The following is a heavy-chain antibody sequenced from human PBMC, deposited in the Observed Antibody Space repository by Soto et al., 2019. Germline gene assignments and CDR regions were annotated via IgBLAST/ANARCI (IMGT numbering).Heavy chain of an antibody. CDR3: AREVQQPYYYYYYGMDV. Sequence: HPGGSLRLSCAASGFTFSSYWMSWVRQAPGKGLEWVANIKQDGSEKYYVDSVKGRFTISRDNAKNSLYLQMNSLRAEDTAVYYCAREVQQPYYYYYYGMDVWGQGTTVTVSS. CDR2: IKQDGSEK. D-gene: IGHD6-13*01. J-gene: IGHJ6*02. V-gene: IGHV3-7*01. CDR1: GFTFSSYW.